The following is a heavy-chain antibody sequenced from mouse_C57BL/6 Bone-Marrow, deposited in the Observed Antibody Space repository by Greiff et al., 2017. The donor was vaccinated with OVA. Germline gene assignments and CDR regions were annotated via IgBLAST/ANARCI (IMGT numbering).Heavy chain of an antibody. Sequence: QVQLKQPGAELVKPGASVKMSCKASGYTFTSYWINWVKQRPGQGLEWIGDIYPGSGSTNYNEKFKSKATLTVDTSSSTAYMQLSSLTSEDSAVYYCARRGITTVPPFAYWGQGTLVTVSA. CDR3: ARRGITTVPPFAY. V-gene: IGHV1-55*01. CDR1: GYTFTSYW. J-gene: IGHJ3*01. D-gene: IGHD1-1*01. CDR2: IYPGSGST.